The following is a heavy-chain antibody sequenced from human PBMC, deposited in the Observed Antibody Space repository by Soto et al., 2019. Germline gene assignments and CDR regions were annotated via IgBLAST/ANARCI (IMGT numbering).Heavy chain of an antibody. V-gene: IGHV4-30-2*01. CDR1: GGSINSGGFA. J-gene: IGHJ4*02. CDR2: FYYSDST. CDR3: ASYYFGSGSHYFDY. Sequence: QLQLQESGSGLVKPSQTLSLTCAVSGGSINSGGFAWSWIRQPPGKGLEWIGYFYYSDSTYYNPSLKSRLTISVDRSKNQFSLRLTSVTAADTAVYYCASYYFGSGSHYFDYWGQGTLVTVSS. D-gene: IGHD3-10*01.